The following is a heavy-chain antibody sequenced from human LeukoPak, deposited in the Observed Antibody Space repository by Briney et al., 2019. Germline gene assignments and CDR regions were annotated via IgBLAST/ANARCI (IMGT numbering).Heavy chain of an antibody. J-gene: IGHJ4*02. CDR3: GRDWKLDY. CDR1: GFTFSSYA. D-gene: IGHD1-1*01. Sequence: PGGSPRLSCAASGFTFSSYAMSWVRQAPGKGLEWVSAISDDGGDSKYAESVKGRFTISRDNSRNRLYLQMNSLRVEDTAIYYCGRDWKLDYWGQGILVTVSS. V-gene: IGHV3-23*01. CDR2: ISDDGGDS.